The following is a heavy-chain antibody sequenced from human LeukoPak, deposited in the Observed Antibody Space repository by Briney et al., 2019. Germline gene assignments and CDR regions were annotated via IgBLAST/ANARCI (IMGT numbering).Heavy chain of an antibody. J-gene: IGHJ4*02. CDR3: AREIRSGRPQYFDY. D-gene: IGHD3-10*01. CDR1: GYSISSGYY. Sequence: SETLSLTCAVTGYSISSGYYWGLIRQPPGKRLEWIGSMYHSGSTYSNPSLKSRVTISVDTSKNQFSLKLSSVTAADTAVYYCAREIRSGRPQYFDYWGQGTLVTVSS. CDR2: MYHSGST. V-gene: IGHV4-38-2*02.